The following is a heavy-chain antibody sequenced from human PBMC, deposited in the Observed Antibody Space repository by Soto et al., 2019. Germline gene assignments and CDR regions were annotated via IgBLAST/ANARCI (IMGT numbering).Heavy chain of an antibody. J-gene: IGHJ4*02. CDR2: IHSDGST. V-gene: IGHV3-53*01. CDR3: ARDASGPFDY. Sequence: PGGSLRLSCSVAGFTVSDSMSWVRQAPGKGLECVSFIHSDGSTHYTDSVRGRFTISRDNSKNTLYLQMDRLRVDDTAVYFCARDASGPFDYLGRGTLVTVYS. CDR1: GFTVSDS. D-gene: IGHD1-26*01.